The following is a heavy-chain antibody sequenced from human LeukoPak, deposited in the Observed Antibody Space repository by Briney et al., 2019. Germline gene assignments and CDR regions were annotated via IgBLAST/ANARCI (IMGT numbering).Heavy chain of an antibody. CDR1: GFTFSSYN. CDR3: AKEYSSSWYYFDD. V-gene: IGHV3-23*01. D-gene: IGHD6-13*01. CDR2: LNGSGGST. J-gene: IGHJ4*02. Sequence: PGGNLRLSCAASGFTFSSYNMNWARTAQGQGLEWVSDLNGSGGSTSYADSVKGPFTIYRDISKNTLYLQMNSLRAEDTAVYNCAKEYSSSWYYFDDWGQGTLVTVSS.